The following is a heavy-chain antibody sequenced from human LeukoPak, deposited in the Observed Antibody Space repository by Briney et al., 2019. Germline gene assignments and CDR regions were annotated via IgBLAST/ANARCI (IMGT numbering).Heavy chain of an antibody. CDR2: IRNDKSSE. Sequence: GGSLRLSCSASGFIFSTYGMHWVRQAPGKGLEWVAFIRNDKSSEHYADSVKGRFTISRGNSKNTLYLQMNSLRPEDTAVYYCAKRISGAYYSLLDYWGQGTLVIVSS. CDR1: GFIFSTYG. V-gene: IGHV3-30*02. D-gene: IGHD1-26*01. J-gene: IGHJ4*02. CDR3: AKRISGAYYSLLDY.